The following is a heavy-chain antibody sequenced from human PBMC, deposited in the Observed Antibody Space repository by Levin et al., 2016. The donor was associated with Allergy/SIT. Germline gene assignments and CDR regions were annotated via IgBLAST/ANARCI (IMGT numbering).Heavy chain of an antibody. CDR3: ARDGYSSGWYSFEGYYYYGMDV. J-gene: IGHJ6*02. D-gene: IGHD6-19*01. V-gene: IGHV3-21*01. CDR2: ISSSSSYI. Sequence: WIRQPPGKGLEWVSSISSSSSYIYYADSVKGRFTISRDNAKNSLYLQMNSLRAEDTAVYYCARDGYSSGWYSFEGYYYYGMDVWGQGTTVTVSS.